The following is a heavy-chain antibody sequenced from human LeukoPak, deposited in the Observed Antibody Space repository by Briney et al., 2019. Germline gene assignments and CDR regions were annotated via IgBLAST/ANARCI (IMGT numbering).Heavy chain of an antibody. CDR1: GFTFSTYR. CDR2: ISWDGYNP. J-gene: IGHJ4*02. Sequence: GGSLRLSCAASGFTFSTYRMSWVRQAPGKGLEWVSLISWDGYNPYYADSVKGRFTISRDNSKNSLYLQMNSLRTEDTALYYCAKGTDSSSWYGSPDDYWGQGTLVTVSS. CDR3: AKGTDSSSWYGSPDDY. D-gene: IGHD6-13*01. V-gene: IGHV3-43*01.